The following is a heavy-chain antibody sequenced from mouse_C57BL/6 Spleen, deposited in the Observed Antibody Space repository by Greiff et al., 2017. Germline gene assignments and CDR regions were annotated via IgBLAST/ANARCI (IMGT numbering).Heavy chain of an antibody. Sequence: VQLQQSGPELVKPGASVKISCKASGYAFSSSWMNWVKQRPGKGLEWIGRIYPGDGDTNYNGKFKGKATLTADKSSSTAYMQLSSLTSEDSAVYFCARLYDYDGTYWGQGTLVTVSA. CDR1: GYAFSSSW. J-gene: IGHJ3*01. CDR2: IYPGDGDT. CDR3: ARLYDYDGTY. D-gene: IGHD2-4*01. V-gene: IGHV1-82*01.